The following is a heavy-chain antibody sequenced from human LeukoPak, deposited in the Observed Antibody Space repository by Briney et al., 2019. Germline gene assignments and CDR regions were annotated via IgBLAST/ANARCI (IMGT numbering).Heavy chain of an antibody. CDR3: ARDRDWGCSYCSY. D-gene: IGHD7-27*01. V-gene: IGHV3-48*03. CDR2: ISNTGSIT. CDR1: GFTFSIYE. J-gene: IGHJ4*02. Sequence: GGSLRLSCAASGFTFSIYEMHWVRRAPGKGLEWISYISNTGSITYYADSVKGRFTISRDNAKNSLYLQMNSLRAEDTAVYYCARDRDWGCSYCSYWGQGTLVTVSS.